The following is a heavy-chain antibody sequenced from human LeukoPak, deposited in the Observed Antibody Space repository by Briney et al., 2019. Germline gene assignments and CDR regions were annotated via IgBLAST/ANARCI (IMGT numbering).Heavy chain of an antibody. V-gene: IGHV4-59*12. D-gene: IGHD6-13*01. CDR1: GGSISSYY. J-gene: IGHJ6*02. CDR2: IYYSGST. CDR3: ARALRDSNWYYYGIDV. Sequence: PSETLSLTCTVSGGSISSYYWSWIRQPPGKGLEWIGYIYYSGSTSYNLSLKSRVTLSVDTSKRQFSLKVRSMTAADTAVYFCARALRDSNWYYYGIDVWGQGTTVTVSS.